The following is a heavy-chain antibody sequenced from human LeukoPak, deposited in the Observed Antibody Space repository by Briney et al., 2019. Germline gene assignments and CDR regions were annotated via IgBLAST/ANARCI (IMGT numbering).Heavy chain of an antibody. V-gene: IGHV1-69*01. CDR2: IIPIFGTA. CDR1: GGTFSSYA. Sequence: SVKVSCKASGGTFSSYAISWVRQAPGQGLGWMGGIIPIFGTANYAQKFQGRVTITADESTSTAYMELSSLRSEDTAVYYCATRTPHRYYYYYMDVWGKGTTVTVSS. D-gene: IGHD3-16*02. J-gene: IGHJ6*03. CDR3: ATRTPHRYYYYYMDV.